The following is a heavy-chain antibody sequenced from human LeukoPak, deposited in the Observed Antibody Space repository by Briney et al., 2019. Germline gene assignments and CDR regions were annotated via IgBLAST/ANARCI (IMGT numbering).Heavy chain of an antibody. CDR2: SSRSGRNI. CDR3: ATSLQRPPHDAFDI. Sequence: GGSLRLSCAASGFTLSDYYMTWSRQAPGKGREWLSNSSRSGRNIYYAESMKGRFTISRDNTKNSLFLQMNNLRAEDTAVYYCATSLQRPPHDAFDIWGQGTMVTVSS. CDR1: GFTLSDYY. V-gene: IGHV3-11*01. J-gene: IGHJ3*02.